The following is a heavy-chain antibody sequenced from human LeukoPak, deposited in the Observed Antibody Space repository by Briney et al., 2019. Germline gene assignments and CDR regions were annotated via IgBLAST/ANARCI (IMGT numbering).Heavy chain of an antibody. V-gene: IGHV1-2*02. J-gene: IGHJ4*02. CDR1: GYTFTGYY. Sequence: GASVKVSCKASGYTFTGYYMHWVRQAPGQGLEWMGWINPNSGGTNYAQKFQGRVTMTEDTSTDTAYMELSSLRSEDTAVYYCATGYYYRTHFDYWGQGTLVTVSS. CDR3: ATGYYYRTHFDY. D-gene: IGHD3-22*01. CDR2: INPNSGGT.